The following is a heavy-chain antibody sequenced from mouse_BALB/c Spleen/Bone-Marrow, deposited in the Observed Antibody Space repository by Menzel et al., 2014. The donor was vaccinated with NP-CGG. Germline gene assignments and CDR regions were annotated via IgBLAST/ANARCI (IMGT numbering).Heavy chain of an antibody. CDR3: ARGKGYGYVWVAY. CDR1: GYTFTSYW. V-gene: IGHV1-7*01. Sequence: VQLQQSGAELAKPGASVKMSCKASGYTFTSYWMHWVKQRPGQGLEWIGYINPSTGYTEYNQKFKDKATLPADKSSSTAYMQQSSLTSEDSAVYYCARGKGYGYVWVAYWGQGILVTVSA. D-gene: IGHD1-2*01. CDR2: INPSTGYT. J-gene: IGHJ3*01.